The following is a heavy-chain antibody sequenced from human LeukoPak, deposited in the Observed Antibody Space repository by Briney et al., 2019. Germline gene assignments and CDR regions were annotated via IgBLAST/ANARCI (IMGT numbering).Heavy chain of an antibody. J-gene: IGHJ4*02. CDR1: GFSFSSFS. CDR3: TRLHGAYPIDF. D-gene: IGHD4/OR15-4a*01. CDR2: ISSSGPTI. V-gene: IGHV3-48*01. Sequence: RSGGSLRLSCAASGFSFSSFSMTWVRQAPGKGLEWISYISSSGPTIYYADSVKGRFTISRDNAKNSVYLQMNSLRVEDTAVYYCTRLHGAYPIDFWGQGTLVTVSS.